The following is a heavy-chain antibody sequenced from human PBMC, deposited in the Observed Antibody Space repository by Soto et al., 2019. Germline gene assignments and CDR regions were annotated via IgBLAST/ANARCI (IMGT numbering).Heavy chain of an antibody. D-gene: IGHD2-15*01. CDR1: GFTCNNFA. CDR3: ANNKPHPYCSGGSCYFYAFDI. V-gene: IGHV3-23*01. J-gene: IGHJ3*02. Sequence: GGSLRLSCAASGFTCNNFAMTWVRQAPGKGLEWVSTISGSAGGTYYADSVKGRFTISRDNSKNTLYLQMNSLRAEDTAVYYCANNKPHPYCSGGSCYFYAFDIWGQGTMVTASS. CDR2: ISGSAGGT.